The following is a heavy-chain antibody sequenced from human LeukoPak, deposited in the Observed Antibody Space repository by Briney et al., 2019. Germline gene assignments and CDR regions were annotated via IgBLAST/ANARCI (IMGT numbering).Heavy chain of an antibody. J-gene: IGHJ5*02. CDR1: GGSISISSYY. Sequence: SETLSLTCTVSGGSISISSYYWGWIRQPPGKGLEWIGRSYYSGSTYYNPSLKSRVTISVDTSKNQFSLKLSSVTAADTAVYYCARSTYCSGGSCSHNWFDPWGQGTLVTVSS. D-gene: IGHD2-15*01. CDR2: SYYSGST. V-gene: IGHV4-39*07. CDR3: ARSTYCSGGSCSHNWFDP.